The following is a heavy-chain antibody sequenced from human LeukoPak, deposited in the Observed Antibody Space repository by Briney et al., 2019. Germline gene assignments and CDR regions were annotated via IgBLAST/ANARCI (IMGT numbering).Heavy chain of an antibody. Sequence: SGGSLRLSCAASGFTFSSYSMNWVRQAPGKGLEWVSSISSSSYIYYADSVKGRFTISRDNAKNSLYLQMNSLRAEDTAVYYCARDLGYCSSTSCPYFDHWGQGTLVTVSS. CDR2: ISSSSYI. CDR1: GFTFSSYS. J-gene: IGHJ4*02. D-gene: IGHD2-2*01. CDR3: ARDLGYCSSTSCPYFDH. V-gene: IGHV3-21*01.